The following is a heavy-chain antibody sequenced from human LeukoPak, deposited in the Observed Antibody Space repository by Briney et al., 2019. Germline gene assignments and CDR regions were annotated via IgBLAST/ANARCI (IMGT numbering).Heavy chain of an antibody. D-gene: IGHD3-9*01. J-gene: IGHJ6*03. V-gene: IGHV1-2*06. CDR3: ARGGLILRYFVDYYYYYMDV. CDR1: GYIFIGYY. Sequence: ASVKVSCKASGYIFIGYYMHWVRQAPGKGLEWMGRINPNSGGTKYAQKFQGRVTMTRDTSISTACMELSRLRSDDTAVYYCARGGLILRYFVDYYYYYMDVWGKGTTVTVSS. CDR2: INPNSGGT.